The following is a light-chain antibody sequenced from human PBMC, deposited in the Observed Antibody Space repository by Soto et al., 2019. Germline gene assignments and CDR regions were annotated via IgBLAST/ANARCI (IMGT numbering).Light chain of an antibody. J-gene: IGKJ3*01. CDR2: AAS. V-gene: IGKV1-9*01. Sequence: DIQLTQSPSFLSASVGDRVTITCRASQGISSYLAWYQQKPGKAPKLLIYAASTLQVGVLSRFSGSGSGTQFTITISSLQPEDFATSYCQQLNSYPLTFGPGTKVDIK. CDR1: QGISSY. CDR3: QQLNSYPLT.